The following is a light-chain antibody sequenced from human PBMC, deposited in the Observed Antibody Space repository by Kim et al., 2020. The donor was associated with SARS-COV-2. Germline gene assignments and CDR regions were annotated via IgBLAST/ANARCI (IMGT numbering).Light chain of an antibody. CDR1: QSVTSN. V-gene: IGKV3-15*01. CDR3: QQYNNWPLT. J-gene: IGKJ4*01. Sequence: EIVMTQSPATLSVSPGERATLSCRASQSVTSNLAWYQQKPGQAPRLLMYGASTRPTGIPGRFSGGGSGTEFTLTISSLQSEDFAVYYCQQYNNWPLTFGGGTKVDIK. CDR2: GAS.